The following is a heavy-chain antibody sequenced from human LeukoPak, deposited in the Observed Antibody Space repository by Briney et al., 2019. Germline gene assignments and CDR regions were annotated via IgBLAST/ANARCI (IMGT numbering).Heavy chain of an antibody. CDR1: GYAFTSYG. CDR2: ISAYNGNT. CDR3: AREDCSGGSCYSLSLTPVFHVFDI. Sequence: ASVKVSCKASGYAFTSYGISWVRQAPGQGLEWMGWISAYNGNTNYAPKLQGRVTMTTDTSTSTAYMELRSLRSDDTAVHYCAREDCSGGSCYSLSLTPVFHVFDIWGQGTMVTVSS. V-gene: IGHV1-18*01. D-gene: IGHD2-15*01. J-gene: IGHJ3*02.